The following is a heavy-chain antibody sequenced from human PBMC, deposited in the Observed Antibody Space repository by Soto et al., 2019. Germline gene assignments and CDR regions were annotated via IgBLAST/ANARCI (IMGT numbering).Heavy chain of an antibody. CDR2: IYSGGST. Sequence: GGSLRLSCAASGFTVSSNYMSWVRQAPGKGLEWVSVIYSGGSTYYADSVKGRFTISRDNSKNTLYLQMNSLRAEDTAVYYCARGRSRDSSGYYCDSWGQGTLVTVSS. D-gene: IGHD3-22*01. V-gene: IGHV3-53*01. J-gene: IGHJ4*02. CDR3: ARGRSRDSSGYYCDS. CDR1: GFTVSSNY.